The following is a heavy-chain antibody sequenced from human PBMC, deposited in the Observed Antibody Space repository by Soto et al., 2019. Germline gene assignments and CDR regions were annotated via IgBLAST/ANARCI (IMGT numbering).Heavy chain of an antibody. CDR3: ASSPGGYYNE. CDR1: GFSFSNYW. D-gene: IGHD3-10*01. CDR2: INPEGSST. V-gene: IGHV3-74*01. J-gene: IGHJ3*01. Sequence: EVQLVESGGGLVQPGGSLRLSCVDSGFSFSNYWMHWVRQGPGRGLVWVARINPEGSSTNYADSAEGRFTISRDNAKNAVCMLINSLRAEYTAVYVGASSPGGYYNEWGQGTMVTVSS.